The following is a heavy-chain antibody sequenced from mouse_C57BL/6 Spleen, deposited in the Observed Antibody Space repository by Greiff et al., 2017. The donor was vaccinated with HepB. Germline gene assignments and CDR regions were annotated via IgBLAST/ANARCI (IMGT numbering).Heavy chain of an antibody. Sequence: QVQLKQSGAELVKPGASVKLSCKASGYAFSSYWMNWVKQRPGKGLEWIGQIYPGDGDTNYNGKFKGKATLTADKSSSTADMQLSSLTSEDSAVYFCTRTYYYWSSGDYWYFDVGGTVTTVTVSS. D-gene: IGHD1-1*01. V-gene: IGHV1-80*01. J-gene: IGHJ1*03. CDR2: IYPGDGDT. CDR1: GYAFSSYW. CDR3: TRTYYYWSSGDYWYFDV.